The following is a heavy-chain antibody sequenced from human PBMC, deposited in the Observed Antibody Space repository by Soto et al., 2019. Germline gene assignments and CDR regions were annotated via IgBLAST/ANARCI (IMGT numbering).Heavy chain of an antibody. CDR1: GFTFSSYA. J-gene: IGHJ4*02. Sequence: GGSLRLSCAASGFTFSSYAMSWVRQAPGKGLEWVSVISGSDGSTDYADSVKGRFTISRDNSKNKLYLQMNSLRAEDTAVYFCAKGGTYCNSNKCYLRHWGQGTLVTVSS. V-gene: IGHV3-23*01. CDR2: ISGSDGST. CDR3: AKGGTYCNSNKCYLRH. D-gene: IGHD2-2*01.